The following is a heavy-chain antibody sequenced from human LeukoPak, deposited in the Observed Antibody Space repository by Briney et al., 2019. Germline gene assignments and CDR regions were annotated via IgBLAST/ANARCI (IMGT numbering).Heavy chain of an antibody. J-gene: IGHJ4*02. CDR1: GYSISSGYY. Sequence: PSETLSLTCTVSGYSISSGYYWGWIRQPPGKGLEWIGSIYHSGSTYYNPSLKSRVTISVDTSKNQFSLKLSSVTAADTAVYYCARRDDSTGWRVFDYWGQGTLVTVSS. CDR3: ARRDDSTGWRVFDY. V-gene: IGHV4-38-2*02. D-gene: IGHD3-22*01. CDR2: IYHSGST.